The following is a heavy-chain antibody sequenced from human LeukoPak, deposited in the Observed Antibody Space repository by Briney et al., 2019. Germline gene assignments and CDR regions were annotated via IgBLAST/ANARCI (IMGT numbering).Heavy chain of an antibody. CDR1: GVSISSYY. J-gene: IGHJ4*02. D-gene: IGHD5-24*01. V-gene: IGHV4-59*01. CDR2: IYYSGST. CDR3: ARFFGRDGYNLGYFDY. Sequence: SETLSLTCTVSGVSISSYYWSWLRQPPGKGLEWIGYIYYSGSTNYNPSLKSRVTISVDTSKNQFSLKLSSVTAADTAVYYCARFFGRDGYNLGYFDYWGQGTLVTVSS.